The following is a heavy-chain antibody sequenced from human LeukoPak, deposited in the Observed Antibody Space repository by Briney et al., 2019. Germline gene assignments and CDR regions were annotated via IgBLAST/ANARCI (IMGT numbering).Heavy chain of an antibody. V-gene: IGHV3-23*01. CDR1: GFTFNNYA. J-gene: IGHJ4*02. D-gene: IGHD3-3*01. CDR2: INGGRGDT. CDR3: VKVAGLLGAPYFFDY. Sequence: GGSLRLSWAASGFTFNNYALTWVRQAPGKGLEWVSVINGGRGDTYYVESVKGRLTISRDNSKNTLYLQMNSLRAEDTAVYYCVKVAGLLGAPYFFDYWGQGTLVTVSS.